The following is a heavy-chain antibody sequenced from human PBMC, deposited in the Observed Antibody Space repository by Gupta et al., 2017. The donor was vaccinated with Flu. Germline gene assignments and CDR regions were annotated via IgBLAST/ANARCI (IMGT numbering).Heavy chain of an antibody. Sequence: QVQLVQSGAEVKKPGASVKVSCKASGYILTSYGISWVRQAPGQGLEWMGWISVGDGRTKYAQKFQGRVTVTTDISTSTAYLELRSLRSDDTAVYYCARMGDYYYYYMDVWGKGTTVTVSS. CDR2: ISVGDGRT. D-gene: IGHD3-16*01. CDR3: ARMGDYYYYYMDV. V-gene: IGHV1-18*01. CDR1: GYILTSYG. J-gene: IGHJ6*03.